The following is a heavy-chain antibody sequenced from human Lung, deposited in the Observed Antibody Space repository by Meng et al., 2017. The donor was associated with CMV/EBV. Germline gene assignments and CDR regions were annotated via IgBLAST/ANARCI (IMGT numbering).Heavy chain of an antibody. V-gene: IGHV4-59*01. Sequence: SETLSLTCTASGVPISSYYWSWIRQPPGKGLEWIGYIYYSGSTNYNPSLKSRVTISVDTSKNQFSLKLSPVTAADTAVYYCARGGYYDFWSGYSYYYYYGMDVWGQGTTVTVSS. CDR1: GVPISSYY. CDR3: ARGGYYDFWSGYSYYYYYGMDV. CDR2: IYYSGST. J-gene: IGHJ6*02. D-gene: IGHD3-3*01.